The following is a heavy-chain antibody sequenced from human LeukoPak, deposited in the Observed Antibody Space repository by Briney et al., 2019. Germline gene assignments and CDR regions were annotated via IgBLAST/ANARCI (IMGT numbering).Heavy chain of an antibody. J-gene: IGHJ4*02. Sequence: PSETLSLTCTVSGGSISSSSYYWGWIRQPPGKGLEWIGSIYYSGSTYYNPSLKSRVTISVDTSKNQFSLKLSSVTAADTAVYYCARISAGNAQLDEYYFDYWGQGTLVTVSS. CDR2: IYYSGST. V-gene: IGHV4-39*07. D-gene: IGHD6-13*01. CDR1: GGSISSSSYY. CDR3: ARISAGNAQLDEYYFDY.